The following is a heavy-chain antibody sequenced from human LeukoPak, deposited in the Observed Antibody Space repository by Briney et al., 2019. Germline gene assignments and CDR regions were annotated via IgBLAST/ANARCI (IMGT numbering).Heavy chain of an antibody. D-gene: IGHD4/OR15-4a*01. CDR2: MNPNSGNT. J-gene: IGHJ6*02. Sequence: ASVKVSCKASGYTFTSYDINWVRQATGQGLEWMGWMNPNSGNTGYAQKFQGRATMTRNTSISTAYMELSSMRSEDTAVYYCARVRSDYSHHYYYGMDVWGQGTTVTVSS. CDR1: GYTFTSYD. CDR3: ARVRSDYSHHYYYGMDV. V-gene: IGHV1-8*01.